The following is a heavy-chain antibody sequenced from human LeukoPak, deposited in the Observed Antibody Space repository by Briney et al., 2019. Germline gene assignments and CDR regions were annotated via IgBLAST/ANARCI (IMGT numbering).Heavy chain of an antibody. Sequence: SVKVSCKASGGTFSSYAISWVRQAPGQGLEWMGGIIPIFGTANYAQKFQGRVTITADKSTSTAYMELSSLRSEDTAVYYCARGGSSSWYEPNWFDPWGQGTLVTVSS. V-gene: IGHV1-69*06. CDR1: GGTFSSYA. D-gene: IGHD6-13*01. CDR3: ARGGSSSWYEPNWFDP. CDR2: IIPIFGTA. J-gene: IGHJ5*02.